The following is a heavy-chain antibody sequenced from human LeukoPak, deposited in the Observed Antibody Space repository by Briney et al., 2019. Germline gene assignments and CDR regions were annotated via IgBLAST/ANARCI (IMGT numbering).Heavy chain of an antibody. D-gene: IGHD3-16*01. CDR3: ARDQRPGWGEYFQH. V-gene: IGHV3-23*01. CDR2: VISNVGST. CDR1: GFSFSTYD. J-gene: IGHJ1*01. Sequence: GGSLRLSCAASGFSFSTYDMTWVRQAPGKGLEWVSAVISNVGSTYYADSVKGRFTISRDNSKNTVYLQMNSLRVEDTAVYYCARDQRPGWGEYFQHWGQGTLVTVSS.